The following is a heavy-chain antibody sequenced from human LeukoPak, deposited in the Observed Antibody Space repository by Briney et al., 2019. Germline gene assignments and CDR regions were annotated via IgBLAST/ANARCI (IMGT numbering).Heavy chain of an antibody. V-gene: IGHV3-23*01. D-gene: IGHD3/OR15-3a*01. CDR3: ARARLRDWLLDP. J-gene: IGHJ5*02. CDR2: ISGSGGST. CDR1: GFTFSSYG. Sequence: GGSLRLSWAASGFTFSSYGMSWVRQAPGKGLEWVSGISGSGGSTYDADSVKGRFTISRDNSKNTLYLQMNSLRAEDTAVYYCARARLRDWLLDPWGQGTWSPSPQ.